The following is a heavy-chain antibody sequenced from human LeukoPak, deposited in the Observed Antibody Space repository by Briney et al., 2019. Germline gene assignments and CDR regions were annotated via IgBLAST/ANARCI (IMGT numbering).Heavy chain of an antibody. CDR1: AFTSSSYG. Sequence: RGRSLTLSCAVYAFTSSSYGMHWVRQPEDKGREWVAVISNVGSNKYDADSMKSRFTISRDNSKKTLYLQMNSRRAEYTAVYYCAKDAGGYGDLTFVYWGQGALVTVSS. D-gene: IGHD4-17*01. J-gene: IGHJ4*02. CDR2: ISNVGSNK. V-gene: IGHV3-30*18. CDR3: AKDAGGYGDLTFVY.